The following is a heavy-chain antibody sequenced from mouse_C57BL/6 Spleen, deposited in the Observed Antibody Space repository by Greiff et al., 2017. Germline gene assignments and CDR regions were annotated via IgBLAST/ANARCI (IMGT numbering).Heavy chain of an antibody. Sequence: QVQLQQSGAELARPGASVKMSCKASGYTFTSYTMHWVKQRPGQGLEWIGYINASSGYTKYNQKFKDKATLTADKSSSTAYMQLSSLTSEDSAVYYGARYGNYEYFDVWGTGTTVTVAS. CDR3: ARYGNYEYFDV. J-gene: IGHJ1*03. D-gene: IGHD2-1*01. CDR1: GYTFTSYT. V-gene: IGHV1-4*01. CDR2: INASSGYT.